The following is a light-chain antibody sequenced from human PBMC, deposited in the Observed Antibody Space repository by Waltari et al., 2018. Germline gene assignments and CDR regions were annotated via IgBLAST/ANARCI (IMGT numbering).Light chain of an antibody. J-gene: IGKJ4*01. CDR3: QQYDGVVLT. Sequence: EIVLTQSPGTLSLSPGERATLSCRASQSVSYNFLNWYQQKPGQAPRLLIHGASSRATGIPDRFSGSGSGTDFTLTISRLEPEEFAVYYCQQYDGVVLTFGGGTKVEI. CDR1: QSVSYNF. V-gene: IGKV3-20*01. CDR2: GAS.